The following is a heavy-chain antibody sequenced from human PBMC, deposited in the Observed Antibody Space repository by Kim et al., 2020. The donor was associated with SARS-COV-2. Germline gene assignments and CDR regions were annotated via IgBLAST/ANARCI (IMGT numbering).Heavy chain of an antibody. J-gene: IGHJ4*02. CDR2: T. V-gene: IGHV3-49*02. CDR3: TRGASGYVLDY. Sequence: TEYAASVKGRFTISRDDSKSIAYLQMNSLKTEDTAVYYCTRGASGYVLDYWGQGTLVTVSS. D-gene: IGHD5-12*01.